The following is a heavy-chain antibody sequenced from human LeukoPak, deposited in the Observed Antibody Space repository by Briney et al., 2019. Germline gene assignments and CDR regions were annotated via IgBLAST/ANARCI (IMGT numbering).Heavy chain of an antibody. D-gene: IGHD1-26*01. CDR1: GASISSYY. CDR3: ARHQDGGTYPLDY. V-gene: IGHV4-59*08. Sequence: PSPTPSLTRTVSGASISSYYSSSIRQPPGKGLEWIGYIYYSGSTTYNPSLKSRVTISVDTSKNQFSLKVSSVTAADTAVYYCARHQDGGTYPLDYWGKGTLVTVSS. CDR2: IYYSGST. J-gene: IGHJ4*02.